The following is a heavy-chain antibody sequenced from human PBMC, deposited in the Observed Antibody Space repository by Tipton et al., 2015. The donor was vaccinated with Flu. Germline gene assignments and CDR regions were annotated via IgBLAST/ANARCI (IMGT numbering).Heavy chain of an antibody. CDR1: GYSISSGYY. V-gene: IGHV4-38-2*01. Sequence: TLSLTCAVSGYSISSGYYWGWIRQPPGKGLEWIGSIYHSGSTYYNPSLKSRVIIPVDTARNQFSLKLSSVTAADTAVYYCAGSMITFRGVIVTPFDPWCQGTLVTVSS. CDR3: AGSMITFRGVIVTPFDP. D-gene: IGHD3-16*02. J-gene: IGHJ5*02. CDR2: IYHSGST.